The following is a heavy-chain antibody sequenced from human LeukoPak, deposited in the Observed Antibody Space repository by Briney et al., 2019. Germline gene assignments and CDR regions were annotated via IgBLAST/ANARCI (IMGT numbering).Heavy chain of an antibody. CDR3: ARDRSNRWPTVAMDV. Sequence: ASVKVSCKASGYTFTDYHMHWVRQAPGQGLEWMGWINPHSGGTNYEQRFRGRVTMTRDTSFSTAYMELTRLTSDDTAAYYCARDRSNRWPTVAMDVWGQGTAVTVSS. CDR1: GYTFTDYH. V-gene: IGHV1-2*02. J-gene: IGHJ6*02. CDR2: INPHSGGT. D-gene: IGHD4-23*01.